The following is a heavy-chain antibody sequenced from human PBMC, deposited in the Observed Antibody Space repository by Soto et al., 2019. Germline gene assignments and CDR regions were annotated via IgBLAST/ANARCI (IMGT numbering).Heavy chain of an antibody. V-gene: IGHV3-33*01. CDR2: IWYDGSNK. Sequence: GGSLRLSCAASGFTFSSYGMHCVRQAPGKGLEWVAVIWYDGSNKYYADSVKGRFTISRDNSKNTLYLQMNSLRAEDTAVYYCARDGYCSGGSCYSVPVFDYWGQGTLVTVSS. J-gene: IGHJ4*02. CDR1: GFTFSSYG. CDR3: ARDGYCSGGSCYSVPVFDY. D-gene: IGHD2-15*01.